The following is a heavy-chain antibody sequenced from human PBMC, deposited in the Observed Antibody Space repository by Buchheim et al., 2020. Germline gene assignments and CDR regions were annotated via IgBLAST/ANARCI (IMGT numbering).Heavy chain of an antibody. CDR2: INHSGSN. J-gene: IGHJ5*02. CDR3: ARGSIAARHHWFDP. D-gene: IGHD6-6*01. Sequence: QVQLQQWGAGLLKPSETLSLTCAVYGGSFSGYYWSWIRQPPGKGLEWIGEINHSGSNNYNPSLKSRVTISVDTSKNQFSLQLSSVTAADTAVYYCARGSIAARHHWFDPWGQGTL. V-gene: IGHV4-34*01. CDR1: GGSFSGYY.